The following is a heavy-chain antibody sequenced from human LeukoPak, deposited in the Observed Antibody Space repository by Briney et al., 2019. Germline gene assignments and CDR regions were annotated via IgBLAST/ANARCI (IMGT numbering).Heavy chain of an antibody. CDR1: GGSISSSSYY. CDR3: ASYYCSGGSCYFDY. Sequence: SETLSLTCTVYGGSISSSSYYWGWIRQRPGKGLVWIGSIYYSGSNYYNPSLRSRVTITVDTPKNQFSLELSSVTAADTAVYYYASYYCSGGSCYFDYWGQGTPVTVSS. V-gene: IGHV4-39*01. J-gene: IGHJ4*02. CDR2: IYYSGSN. D-gene: IGHD2-15*01.